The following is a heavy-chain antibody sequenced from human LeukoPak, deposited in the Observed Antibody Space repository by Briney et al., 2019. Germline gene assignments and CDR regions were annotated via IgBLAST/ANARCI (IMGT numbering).Heavy chain of an antibody. CDR2: IQNDATNK. J-gene: IGHJ4*02. CDR3: AKDNSGWAFDY. Sequence: GGSLRLSCAASGFTFRTYGMHWVRQAPGKGLEWVAFIQNDATNKYYTDSVKGRFTISRDTSKNTLYLQMNSLRAEDTAVYYCAKDNSGWAFDYWGQGTLVTVSS. V-gene: IGHV3-30*02. CDR1: GFTFRTYG. D-gene: IGHD6-19*01.